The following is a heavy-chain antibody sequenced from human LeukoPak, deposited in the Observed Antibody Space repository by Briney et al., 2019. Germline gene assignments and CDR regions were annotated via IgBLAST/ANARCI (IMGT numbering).Heavy chain of an antibody. CDR1: GYSITSGYN. J-gene: IGHJ4*02. Sequence: SETLSLTCTVSGYSITSGYNWAWIRQPPGKVLEWIGSIYHSESAYYNPSLKSRVTISVDTSKNQFSLKLSSVTAADTAVYYCVRYCSSTTCYTRAVDYWGQGTLVTVSS. CDR3: VRYCSSTTCYTRAVDY. CDR2: IYHSESA. D-gene: IGHD2-2*02. V-gene: IGHV4-38-2*02.